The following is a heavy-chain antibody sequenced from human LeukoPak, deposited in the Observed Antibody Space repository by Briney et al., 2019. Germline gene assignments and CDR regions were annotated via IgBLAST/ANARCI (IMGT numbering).Heavy chain of an antibody. J-gene: IGHJ4*02. Sequence: GEALKFSCKGSGYSFTCYWIGWVRQIRGKGLEWMGIIYPGDSDTRNSPSFQGQVTISADKSISTAYLQWSSLKASDTAMYYCARRGYSYGYDEWGQGTLVTVSS. CDR3: ARRGYSYGYDE. CDR1: GYSFTCYW. D-gene: IGHD5-18*01. CDR2: IYPGDSDT. V-gene: IGHV5-51*01.